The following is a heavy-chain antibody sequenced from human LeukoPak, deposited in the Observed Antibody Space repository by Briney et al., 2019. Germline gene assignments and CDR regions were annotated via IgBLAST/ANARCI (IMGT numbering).Heavy chain of an antibody. J-gene: IGHJ4*02. V-gene: IGHV3-23*01. Sequence: GGSLRLSCAASGFTFSSYAMSWVRQAPGKGLEWVSAISGSGGSTYYAESGKGRVTISRDNCKNRVYVEMNSRRAEDTAVYYCAKDRSSPHPFYDSSEFGGQGTLVTVSS. D-gene: IGHD3-22*01. CDR2: ISGSGGST. CDR3: AKDRSSPHPFYDSSEF. CDR1: GFTFSSYA.